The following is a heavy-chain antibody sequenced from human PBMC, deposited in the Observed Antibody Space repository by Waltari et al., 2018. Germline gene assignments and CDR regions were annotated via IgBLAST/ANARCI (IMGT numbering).Heavy chain of an antibody. V-gene: IGHV3-30*18. CDR2: ISYDGSNK. J-gene: IGHJ6*02. CDR3: AKDPHYYGSGSYSSNQPTYYYYDGMDV. Sequence: QVQLVESGGGVVQPGRSLRLSCAASGFTFSSYGMHWVRQAPGKGLEWVAVISYDGSNKYYADSVKGRFTIARDNSKNTLYLQMNSLRAEDTAVYYCAKDPHYYGSGSYSSNQPTYYYYDGMDVWGQGTTVTVSS. D-gene: IGHD3-10*01. CDR1: GFTFSSYG.